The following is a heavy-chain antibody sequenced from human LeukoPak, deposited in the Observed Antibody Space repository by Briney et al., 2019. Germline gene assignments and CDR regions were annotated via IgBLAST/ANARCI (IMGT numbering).Heavy chain of an antibody. CDR3: AKTTAGNSSGRNPGWPVDY. Sequence: GGSLRLSCAASGFTFNGYAMTWVRQAPGKGLEWVSHVSGSGGITYYADSVKGRFTIFRDNSKNTLYLQMNSLRADDTAVYYCAKTTAGNSSGRNPGWPVDYWGQGALVTVSS. CDR1: GFTFNGYA. CDR2: VSGSGGIT. V-gene: IGHV3-23*01. J-gene: IGHJ4*02. D-gene: IGHD6-19*01.